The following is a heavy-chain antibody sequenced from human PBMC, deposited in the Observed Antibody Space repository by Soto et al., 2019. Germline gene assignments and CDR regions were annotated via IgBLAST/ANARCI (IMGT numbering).Heavy chain of an antibody. CDR1: GCSISSYY. D-gene: IGHD3-3*01. J-gene: IGHJ5*02. V-gene: IGHV4-59*01. CDR3: ARGSGYYTHWYDP. Sequence: PSETLSLTCPFAGCSISSYYWGWIRQPPGKGLEWIGYIYSSGSTNYNPSLKSRVTISVDTSQNQFSLKLSSVTFADTAVYFWARGSGYYTHWYDPWGQGTLVTVSS. CDR2: IYSSGST.